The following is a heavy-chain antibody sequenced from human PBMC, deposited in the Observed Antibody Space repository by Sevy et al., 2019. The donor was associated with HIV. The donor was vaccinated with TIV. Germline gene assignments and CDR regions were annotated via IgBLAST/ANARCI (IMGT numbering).Heavy chain of an antibody. V-gene: IGHV3-11*06. Sequence: GGSLRLSCTVSGFTFSDHCISWIRQAPGKGLEWVSYISSGTTYIEYADSVKGRFTISRDNAKNSLYLQMNSLRAEDTAVYYCARVRYNYGQKYFDFWGQGTLVTVSS. CDR2: ISSGTTYI. D-gene: IGHD5-18*01. CDR1: GFTFSDHC. J-gene: IGHJ4*02. CDR3: ARVRYNYGQKYFDF.